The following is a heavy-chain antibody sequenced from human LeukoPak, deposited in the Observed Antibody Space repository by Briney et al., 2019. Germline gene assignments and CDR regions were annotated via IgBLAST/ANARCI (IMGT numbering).Heavy chain of an antibody. V-gene: IGHV1-18*01. CDR2: ISAYNGNT. CDR3: ARSPYYYDSSGYPDY. CDR1: GYTFTSYV. D-gene: IGHD3-22*01. Sequence: ASVKVSCKASGYTFTSYVISWVRQAPGQGLEWMGWISAYNGNTNYAQKLQGRVTMTTDTSTSTAYMELRSLRSDDTAVYYCARSPYYYDSSGYPDYWGQGTLVTVSS. J-gene: IGHJ4*02.